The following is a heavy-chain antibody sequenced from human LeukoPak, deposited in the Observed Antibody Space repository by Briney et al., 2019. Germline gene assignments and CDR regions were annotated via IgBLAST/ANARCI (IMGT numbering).Heavy chain of an antibody. CDR2: IYYSGST. CDR3: ARGGTVWNFDY. D-gene: IGHD1-1*01. Sequence: PSETLSLTCTVSGGCISSSSYYWGWIRQPPGKGLEWIGSIYYSGSTYYNPSLKSRVTISVDTSKNQFSLNLNSVTAADTAVYYCARGGTVWNFDYWGQGTLVTVSS. V-gene: IGHV4-39*07. CDR1: GGCISSSSYY. J-gene: IGHJ4*02.